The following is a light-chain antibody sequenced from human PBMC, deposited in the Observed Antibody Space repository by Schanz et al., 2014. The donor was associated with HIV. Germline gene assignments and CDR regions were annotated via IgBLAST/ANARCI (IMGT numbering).Light chain of an antibody. CDR3: QQCVTYPYT. V-gene: IGKV1-5*03. J-gene: IGKJ2*01. CDR2: KTS. Sequence: DIQMTQSPSTLSASVGDRVTITCRASQSIGSWLAWYQQRPGEAPKLLIYKTSGLESGVPSRFSGSGSGTEFTLTINSLQPDDFATYYCQQCVTYPYTFGQGTKL. CDR1: QSIGSW.